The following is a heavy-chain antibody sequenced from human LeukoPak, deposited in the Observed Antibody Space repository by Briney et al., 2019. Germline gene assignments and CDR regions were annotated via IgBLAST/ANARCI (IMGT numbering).Heavy chain of an antibody. CDR1: GFTFSSYA. Sequence: GSLRLSCAASGFTFSSYAMSWIRQPPGKGLEWIGYIYYSGSTNYNPSLKSRVTISVDTSKNQFSLKLSSVTAADTAVYYCARVLYDSDAFDIWGQGTMVTVSS. CDR3: ARVLYDSDAFDI. J-gene: IGHJ3*02. V-gene: IGHV4-59*01. CDR2: IYYSGST. D-gene: IGHD3-22*01.